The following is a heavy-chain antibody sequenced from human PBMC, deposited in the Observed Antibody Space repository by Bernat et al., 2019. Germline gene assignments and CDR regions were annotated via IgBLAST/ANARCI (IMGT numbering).Heavy chain of an antibody. J-gene: IGHJ4*02. D-gene: IGHD5-24*01. CDR3: ARLGNNYFVFVDY. CDR2: ISADNGNT. Sequence: QVQLVQSGAEVKKPGASVKVSCKASGYTFINYGISWVRQAPGQGLEWVGWISADNGNTNYAQNFQGRVTMITDTSTTTAYMELRSLRSDDTAVHYCARLGNNYFVFVDYWGQGTLVTVSS. CDR1: GYTFINYG. V-gene: IGHV1-18*01.